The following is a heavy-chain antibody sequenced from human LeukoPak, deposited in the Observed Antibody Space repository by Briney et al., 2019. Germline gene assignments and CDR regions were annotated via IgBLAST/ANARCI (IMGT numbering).Heavy chain of an antibody. CDR2: INGGGVNT. CDR3: AKDLYSNYGPADY. V-gene: IGHV3-23*01. CDR1: GLTFGDYA. D-gene: IGHD4-11*01. Sequence: GGSLRLSCAASGLTFGDYAMSWVRQAPGKGLEWVSTINGGGVNTHYADSVGGRFTISRDNSKNTLFLQMNSLRDEDTAVYYCAKDLYSNYGPADYWGQGDLVTVSS. J-gene: IGHJ4*02.